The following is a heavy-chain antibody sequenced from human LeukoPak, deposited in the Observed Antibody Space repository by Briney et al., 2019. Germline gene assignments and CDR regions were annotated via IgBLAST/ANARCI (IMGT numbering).Heavy chain of an antibody. J-gene: IGHJ5*02. CDR1: GFTFSDYW. Sequence: PGGSLRLSCAASGFTFSDYWMSWLRQAPGKGLEYVANIKKDGSEKHYVDSVKGRFTISRDNPKNLLYLQMSNLRAEDTAVFYCARYYYGSGASFDPWGQGTLVTVSS. D-gene: IGHD3-10*01. V-gene: IGHV3-7*01. CDR3: ARYYYGSGASFDP. CDR2: IKKDGSEK.